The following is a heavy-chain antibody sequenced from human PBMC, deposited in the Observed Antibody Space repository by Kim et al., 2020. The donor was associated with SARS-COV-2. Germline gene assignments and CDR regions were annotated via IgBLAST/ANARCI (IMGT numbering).Heavy chain of an antibody. Sequence: AASVKGRFTISRDNSKNTLYLQMNSLRAEDTAVYYCAKDEGDSSGYHFDYWGQGTLVTVSS. D-gene: IGHD3-22*01. CDR3: AKDEGDSSGYHFDY. V-gene: IGHV3-23*01. J-gene: IGHJ4*02.